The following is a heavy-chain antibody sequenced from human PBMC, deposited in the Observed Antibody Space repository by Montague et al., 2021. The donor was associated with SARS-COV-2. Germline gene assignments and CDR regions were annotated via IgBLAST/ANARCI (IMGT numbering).Heavy chain of an antibody. Sequence: SLRLSCAASGFTFDDYAMHWVRQAPGKGLEWVSGISWNSGGIGYADSVKGRFTISRDNAKNSLYLQMNSLRAEDTALYYCAKLPSRDGYNLRDYWGQGTLVTVSS. CDR2: ISWNSGGI. J-gene: IGHJ4*02. D-gene: IGHD5-24*01. CDR1: GFTFDDYA. V-gene: IGHV3-9*01. CDR3: AKLPSRDGYNLRDY.